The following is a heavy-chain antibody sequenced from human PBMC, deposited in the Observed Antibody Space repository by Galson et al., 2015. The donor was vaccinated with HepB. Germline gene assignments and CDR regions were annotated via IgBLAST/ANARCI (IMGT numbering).Heavy chain of an antibody. CDR2: IYYSGST. V-gene: IGHV4-59*01. CDR3: ARVRWFGDSDAFDI. J-gene: IGHJ3*02. Sequence: SEPLSLTCTVSGGSISSYYWSWIRQPPGKGLEWIGYIYYSGSTNYNPSLKSRVTISVDTSKNQFSLKLSSVTAADTAVYYCARVRWFGDSDAFDIWGQGTMVTVSS. D-gene: IGHD3-10*01. CDR1: GGSISSYY.